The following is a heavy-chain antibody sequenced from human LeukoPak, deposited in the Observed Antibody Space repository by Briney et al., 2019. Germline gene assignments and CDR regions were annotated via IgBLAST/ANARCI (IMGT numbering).Heavy chain of an antibody. CDR2: IGSSGRTI. D-gene: IGHD5-12*01. CDR1: GFTFSDYY. Sequence: GGSLRLSCAASGFTFSDYYMSWIRQAPGKGLEWVSYIGSSGRTIYYADSVKGRFTISRDNAKNSLYLQMNSLRAEDTAVYYCARSATIWVNWFDPWGQGTLVTVSS. J-gene: IGHJ5*02. CDR3: ARSATIWVNWFDP. V-gene: IGHV3-11*04.